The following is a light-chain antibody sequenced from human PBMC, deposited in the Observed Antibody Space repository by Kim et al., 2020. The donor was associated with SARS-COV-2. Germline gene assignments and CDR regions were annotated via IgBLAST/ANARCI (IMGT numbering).Light chain of an antibody. V-gene: IGLV2-14*03. CDR1: SSDVGCYNY. Sequence: WITISCTETSSDVGCYNYVSWYQQHPGQAPKLMIYDVSNRPSGVSNRFSGSKSGNTASLTISGLQAEDEADYYCSSYTSSSTYHVVFGGGTQLTVL. CDR3: SSYTSSSTYHVV. CDR2: DVS. J-gene: IGLJ2*01.